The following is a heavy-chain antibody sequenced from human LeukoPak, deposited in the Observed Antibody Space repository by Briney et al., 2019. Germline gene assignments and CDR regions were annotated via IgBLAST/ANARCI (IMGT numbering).Heavy chain of an antibody. Sequence: GGSLRLSCAASGFTFSTYAMSWVRQAPGKGLEWVSGISGSGGSTYYADSVMGRFTISRDNAKNTVSLQMNNLRAEDTAVYYCAKSDCGSDGCKLLNYWGQGTLVTASS. CDR2: ISGSGGST. CDR1: GFTFSTYA. V-gene: IGHV3-23*01. D-gene: IGHD3-10*01. CDR3: AKSDCGSDGCKLLNY. J-gene: IGHJ4*02.